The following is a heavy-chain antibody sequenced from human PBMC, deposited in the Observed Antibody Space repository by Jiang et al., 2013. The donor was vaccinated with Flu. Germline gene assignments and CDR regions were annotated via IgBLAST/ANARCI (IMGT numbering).Heavy chain of an antibody. D-gene: IGHD4-23*01. CDR2: INPNSGGT. Sequence: SGAEVKKPGASVKVSCKASGYTFTGYYMHWVRQAPGQGLEWMGWINPNSGGTNYAQKFQGRVTMTRDTSISTAYMELSRLRSDDTAVYYCARVPWTTVVTPIRLYYFDYWGQGTL. V-gene: IGHV1-2*02. CDR1: GYTFTGYY. J-gene: IGHJ4*02. CDR3: ARVPWTTVVTPIRLYYFDY.